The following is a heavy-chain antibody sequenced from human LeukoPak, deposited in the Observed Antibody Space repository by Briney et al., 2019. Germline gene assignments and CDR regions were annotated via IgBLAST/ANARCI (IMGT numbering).Heavy chain of an antibody. CDR2: IKQDGSEK. J-gene: IGHJ5*02. V-gene: IGHV3-7*05. D-gene: IGHD2-21*02. CDR1: GFTFSSYW. CDR3: ARGPGCGGDCYSGFDP. Sequence: GGSLRLSCAASGFTFSSYWMSWVRQAPGKGLEWVANIKQDGSEKYYVDSVKGRFTISRDNAKNSLYLQMNSLRAEDTAVYYCARGPGCGGDCYSGFDPWGQGTLVTVSS.